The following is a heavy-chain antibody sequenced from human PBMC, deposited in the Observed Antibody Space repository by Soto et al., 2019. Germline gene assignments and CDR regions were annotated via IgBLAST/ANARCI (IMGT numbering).Heavy chain of an antibody. CDR1: GYSLSDLS. V-gene: IGHV1-24*01. CDR3: ATAIDYNDSSGFYSY. Sequence: VASVKVSCKVSGYSLSDLSIHWVRQAPAKGLEWMGGLDPDKSETVYAQKFQGRVTMTEDTSTDTDYMEVTSLRSEDTAIYYCATAIDYNDSSGFYSYWGPGALVTVSS. D-gene: IGHD3-22*01. CDR2: LDPDKSET. J-gene: IGHJ4*02.